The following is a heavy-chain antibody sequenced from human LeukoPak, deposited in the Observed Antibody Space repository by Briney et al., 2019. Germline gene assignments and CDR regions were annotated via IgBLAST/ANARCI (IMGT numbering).Heavy chain of an antibody. Sequence: PGRSLRLSCAASGFTFSSYAMHWVRQAPGKGLEWVAVISHDGSNKYYADSVKGRFTISRDNSKNTLYLQMNSLRAEDTAVYYCARVYSSSWYEHFDYWGQGTLVTVSS. V-gene: IGHV3-30*01. D-gene: IGHD6-13*01. CDR1: GFTFSSYA. CDR2: ISHDGSNK. J-gene: IGHJ4*02. CDR3: ARVYSSSWYEHFDY.